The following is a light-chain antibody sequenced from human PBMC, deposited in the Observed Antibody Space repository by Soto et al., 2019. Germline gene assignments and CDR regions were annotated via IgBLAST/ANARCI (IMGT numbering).Light chain of an antibody. CDR2: AAS. CDR3: QQSYRTPL. Sequence: DIQMTQSPSSLSASVGDRVTITCRASQSISSYLNWYQQKPGKAPKLLIYAASNLQSGVPSRFSGSGSGTDFTLSISSLQPEDFATYYCQQSYRTPLFGPGT. J-gene: IGKJ3*01. CDR1: QSISSY. V-gene: IGKV1-39*01.